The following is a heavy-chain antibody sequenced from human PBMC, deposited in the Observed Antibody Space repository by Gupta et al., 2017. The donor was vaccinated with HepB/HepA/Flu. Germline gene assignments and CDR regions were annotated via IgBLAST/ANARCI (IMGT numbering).Heavy chain of an antibody. D-gene: IGHD6-13*01. Sequence: QVQLQQWGAGLLKPSETLSLTCAVYGGSFSGYYWSWIRQPPGKGLEWIGEINHSGSTNYKPSLKMRVTISVDTSKNQVSLKLISVTAADTAVDYCARVMQLGRGTPNNWFAPGGHVSLVTVYS. CDR1: GGSFSGYY. V-gene: IGHV4-34*01. CDR3: ARVMQLGRGTPNNWFAP. CDR2: INHSGST. J-gene: IGHJ5*02.